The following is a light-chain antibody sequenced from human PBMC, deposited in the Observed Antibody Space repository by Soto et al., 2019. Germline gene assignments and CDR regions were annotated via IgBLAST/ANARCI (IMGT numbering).Light chain of an antibody. CDR3: QQYGASSIT. CDR2: GAS. CDR1: QSFSSF. J-gene: IGKJ5*01. Sequence: DIVFTQSPGILSLSPGERATLSCRASQSFSSFLAWYQQKPGQAPRLLIYGASSRATGIPDRFSGSGSGTDFTLTISRLEPEDFAVYYCQQYGASSITFGQGTRLEIK. V-gene: IGKV3-20*01.